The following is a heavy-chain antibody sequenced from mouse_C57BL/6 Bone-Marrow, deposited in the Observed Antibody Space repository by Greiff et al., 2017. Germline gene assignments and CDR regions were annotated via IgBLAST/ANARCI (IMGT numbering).Heavy chain of an antibody. D-gene: IGHD2-4*01. CDR1: GYTFTSYW. CDR2: IYPGSGST. Sequence: VQLQQPGAELVKPGASVKMSCKASGYTFTSYWITWVKQRPGQGLEWIGDIYPGSGSTNYNEKFKSKATLTVDTSSSTAYMQLSSLTSEDSAVYYCARWIYYDYDEAWFAYWGQGTLVTVSA. V-gene: IGHV1-55*01. CDR3: ARWIYYDYDEAWFAY. J-gene: IGHJ3*01.